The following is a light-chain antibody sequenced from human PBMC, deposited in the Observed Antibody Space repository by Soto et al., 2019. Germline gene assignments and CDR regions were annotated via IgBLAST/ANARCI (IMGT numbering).Light chain of an antibody. V-gene: IGLV2-14*01. Sequence: QSVLTQPASVSGSPGQSITISCTGTSSDVGGYNYVSWYQQHPGKVPKLIIYEVNNRPSGVSYRFSGSKSGNTASLTISGLQAEDEADYYCSSLTSGSTRFGGGTKLTVL. CDR3: SSLTSGSTR. CDR1: SSDVGGYNY. J-gene: IGLJ2*01. CDR2: EVN.